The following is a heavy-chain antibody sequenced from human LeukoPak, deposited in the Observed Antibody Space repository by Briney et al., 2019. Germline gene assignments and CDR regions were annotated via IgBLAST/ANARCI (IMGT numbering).Heavy chain of an antibody. CDR1: GGTFSSYA. J-gene: IGHJ3*02. V-gene: IGHV1-69*13. CDR2: IIPIFGTA. Sequence: GASVKVSCKASGGTFSSYAISWVRQAPGQGLEWMGGIIPIFGTANYAQKFQGRVTITADESTSTAYMELSSLRSEDTAVYYCASQYCSGGSCYSHDAFDIWGQGTMVTVSS. D-gene: IGHD2-15*01. CDR3: ASQYCSGGSCYSHDAFDI.